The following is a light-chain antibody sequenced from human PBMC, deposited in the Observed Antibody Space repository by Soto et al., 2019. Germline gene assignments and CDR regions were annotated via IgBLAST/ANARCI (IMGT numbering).Light chain of an antibody. Sequence: DIQMTQSPSSLSASVGDRVSIICRASQSISTWLAWYQQQPGGAPRLLIYDVSSLQGGVPSRFSGSGSGTEFTLTISSLQPEDFATYYCQQYDSYPLTFGGGTKVDIK. J-gene: IGKJ4*01. CDR3: QQYDSYPLT. CDR1: QSISTW. V-gene: IGKV1-5*02. CDR2: DVS.